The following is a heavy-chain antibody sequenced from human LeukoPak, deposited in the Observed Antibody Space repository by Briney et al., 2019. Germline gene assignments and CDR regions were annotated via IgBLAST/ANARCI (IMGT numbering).Heavy chain of an antibody. CDR2: IYYSWST. CDR1: GGSISSSSYY. V-gene: IGHV4-39*01. J-gene: IGHJ4*02. CDR3: ARRRGRWEPYYFDY. D-gene: IGHD1-26*01. Sequence: VKPSETLSLTCTVSGGSISSSSYYWGWIRQPPGKGLEWIGRIYYSWSTYYNPSLKSRVTISVDTSKHQFSLKLSSVTAADTAVYYCARRRGRWEPYYFDYWGQGTLVTVSS.